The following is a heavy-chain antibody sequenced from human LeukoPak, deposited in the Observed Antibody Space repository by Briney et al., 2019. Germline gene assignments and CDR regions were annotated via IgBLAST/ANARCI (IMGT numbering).Heavy chain of an antibody. J-gene: IGHJ4*02. Sequence: GGSLRLSCVGSGFTFSNYGIHWVRQAPGKGLEWDSSISGSSSYIYYADSVKGRFTISRDNAKNSLFLQMNSLRAEDTAVYYCASRPYDNSGYYYVWGQGTLVTVSS. D-gene: IGHD3-22*01. CDR2: ISGSSSYI. CDR1: GFTFSNYG. CDR3: ASRPYDNSGYYYV. V-gene: IGHV3-21*01.